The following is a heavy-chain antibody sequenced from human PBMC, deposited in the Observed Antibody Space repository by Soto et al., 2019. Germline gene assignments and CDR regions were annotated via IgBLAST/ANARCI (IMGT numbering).Heavy chain of an antibody. Sequence: GGSLRLSCAASGFTFSSYGMHWVRQAPGKGLEWVAVIWYDGSNKYYADSVKGRFTISRDNSKNTLYLQMNSLRAEDTAVYYCARNYYDSSGYGFSTYYYYYYGMDVWGQGTTVTVSS. CDR2: IWYDGSNK. J-gene: IGHJ6*02. V-gene: IGHV3-33*01. CDR3: ARNYYDSSGYGFSTYYYYYYGMDV. CDR1: GFTFSSYG. D-gene: IGHD3-22*01.